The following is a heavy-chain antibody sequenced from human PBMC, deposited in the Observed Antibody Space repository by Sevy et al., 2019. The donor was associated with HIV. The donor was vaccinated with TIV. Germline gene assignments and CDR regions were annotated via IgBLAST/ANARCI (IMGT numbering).Heavy chain of an antibody. CDR1: GFTFSSYW. Sequence: GGSLRLSCAASGFTFSSYWMSWVRQAPGKGLEWVANIKQDGSEKYYVDSVKGRFTISRDNAKNSRYLQMNSLRAEDTAVYYCAREGYGSGSYYKGLYYYYYGMDVWGQGTTVTVSS. CDR3: AREGYGSGSYYKGLYYYYYGMDV. D-gene: IGHD3-10*01. J-gene: IGHJ6*02. V-gene: IGHV3-7*03. CDR2: IKQDGSEK.